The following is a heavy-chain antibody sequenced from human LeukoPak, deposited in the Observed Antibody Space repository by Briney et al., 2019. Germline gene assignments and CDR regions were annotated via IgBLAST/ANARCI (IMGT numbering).Heavy chain of an antibody. J-gene: IGHJ6*03. Sequence: GGSLRLSCTVSGFTLSSYEMSWIRQAPGRGLEWVSSIDYSGGSSYYADSVKGRFTISRDNAKNSLYLQMSSLRAEDTAVYYCARVRDGYKPPKLSSYYYMDVWGKGTTVTISS. CDR3: ARVRDGYKPPKLSSYYYMDV. CDR1: GFTLSSYE. V-gene: IGHV3-23*01. D-gene: IGHD5-24*01. CDR2: IDYSGGSS.